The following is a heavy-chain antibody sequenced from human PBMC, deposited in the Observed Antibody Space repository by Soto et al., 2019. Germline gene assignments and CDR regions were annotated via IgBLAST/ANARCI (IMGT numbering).Heavy chain of an antibody. V-gene: IGHV1-18*01. Sequence: QVQLVQSGAEVKKPGASVKVSCKASGYTFTSYGITWVRQAPGQGLEWMGWISAYNGNTNYAQKLQGRVTMTTDTSTSTAYMELRSLRADDTAVYYCARDLERDGDYVGTTYYWGQGTLVTVSS. J-gene: IGHJ4*02. D-gene: IGHD4-17*01. CDR3: ARDLERDGDYVGTTYY. CDR2: ISAYNGNT. CDR1: GYTFTSYG.